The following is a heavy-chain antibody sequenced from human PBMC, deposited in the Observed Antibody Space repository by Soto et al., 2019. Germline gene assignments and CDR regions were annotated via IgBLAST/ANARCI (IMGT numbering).Heavy chain of an antibody. CDR2: IWYDGSNK. Sequence: PGGSLRLSCAASGFTFSSYGMHWVRQAPGKGLEWVAVIWYDGSNKYYADSVKGRFTISRDNSKNTLYLQMNSLRAEDTAVYYCARDHGNTGREYYYMDVWGKGTTVTVSS. CDR1: GFTFSSYG. J-gene: IGHJ6*03. V-gene: IGHV3-33*01. D-gene: IGHD1-1*01. CDR3: ARDHGNTGREYYYMDV.